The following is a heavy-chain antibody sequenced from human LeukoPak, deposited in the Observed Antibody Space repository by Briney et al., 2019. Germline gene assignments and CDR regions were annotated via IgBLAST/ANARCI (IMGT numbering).Heavy chain of an antibody. CDR2: ISAYNGNT. V-gene: IGHV1-18*01. CDR3: ARDHSLIHYPYGSQIDY. D-gene: IGHD4-17*01. Sequence: ASVKVSCKASGYTFTSYGISWVRQAPGQGLEWMGWISAYNGNTNYAQKLQGRVTMTTDTSTSTAYMELRGLRSDDTAVYYCARDHSLIHYPYGSQIDYWGQGTLVTVSS. CDR1: GYTFTSYG. J-gene: IGHJ4*02.